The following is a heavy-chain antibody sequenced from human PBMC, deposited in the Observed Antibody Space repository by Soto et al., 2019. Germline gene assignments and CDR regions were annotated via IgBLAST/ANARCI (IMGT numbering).Heavy chain of an antibody. CDR1: GYSFTNYW. V-gene: IGHV5-51*01. CDR3: ASSVEVTSTMPYFAS. J-gene: IGHJ4*02. Sequence: PGESLKVSWHGAGYSFTNYWIAWVRQMPGKHLEWMGIIFPDDSNTKYSPSFQGQVTISADKSSRTTYLQWRSLKASDTAIYYCASSVEVTSTMPYFASWGQGTLVPVSS. CDR2: IFPDDSNT. D-gene: IGHD2-2*01.